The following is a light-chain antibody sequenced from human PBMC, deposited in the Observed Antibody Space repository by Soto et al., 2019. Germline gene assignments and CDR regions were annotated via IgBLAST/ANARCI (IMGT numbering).Light chain of an antibody. CDR3: LLSYCGAYVV. V-gene: IGLV7-46*01. Sequence: QAVVTQEPSLTVSPGGTVTLTCGSSTGAVTSGHYPYWFQQKPGRAPRTLIYDTSNKHSWTPARFSGSLLGGKAALTLSGAQPEDEADYYCLLSYCGAYVVFGGGTKLTVL. CDR1: TGAVTSGHY. CDR2: DTS. J-gene: IGLJ2*01.